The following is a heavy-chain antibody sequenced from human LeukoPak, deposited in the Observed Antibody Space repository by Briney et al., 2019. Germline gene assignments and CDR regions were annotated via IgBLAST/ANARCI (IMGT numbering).Heavy chain of an antibody. J-gene: IGHJ4*02. Sequence: SETLSLTCTVSGGSISSTTDYWGWIRQPPGKGLEWIGSIYYSGNTYYNPSLESRVTISVDTSRNHFSLTLRSVTAADTAVYYCARGLRWGRRIFAYWGQGTLVTVSS. V-gene: IGHV4-39*02. CDR3: ARGLRWGRRIFAY. CDR2: IYYSGNT. D-gene: IGHD3-3*01. CDR1: GGSISSTTDY.